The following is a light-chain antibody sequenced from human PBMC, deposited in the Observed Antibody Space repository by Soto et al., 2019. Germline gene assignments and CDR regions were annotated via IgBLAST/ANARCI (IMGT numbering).Light chain of an antibody. J-gene: IGKJ2*01. CDR2: GAI. Sequence: EIVMTQSPATLSVSPGERATLSCRASQSISSNLAWYQQKPGQAPRVLMYGAITRAAGIPPRFSGGGSGTEFTLTISSLQSEDFAFYYCRQYNNWPRTFGQGTKLEI. V-gene: IGKV3D-15*01. CDR3: RQYNNWPRT. CDR1: QSISSN.